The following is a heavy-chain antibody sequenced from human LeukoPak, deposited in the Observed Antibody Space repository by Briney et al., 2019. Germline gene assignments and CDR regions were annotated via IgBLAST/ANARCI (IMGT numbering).Heavy chain of an antibody. CDR1: GGTFSSYA. CDR3: AKAWGLLHDAFDI. J-gene: IGHJ3*02. V-gene: IGHV1-69*04. Sequence: SVKVSCKASGGTFSSYAISWVRQAPGQGLEWMGRIIPILGIANYAQKFQGRVTITADKSTSTAYMELSSLRSEDTAVYYCAKAWGLLHDAFDIWGQGTMVTVSS. D-gene: IGHD3-22*01. CDR2: IIPILGIA.